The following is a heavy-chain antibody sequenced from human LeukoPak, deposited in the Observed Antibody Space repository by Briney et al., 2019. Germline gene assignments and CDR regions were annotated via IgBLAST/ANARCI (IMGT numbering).Heavy chain of an antibody. Sequence: ASVKVSCKASGSTFQNYDINWVRQATGQGLEWMGWMNPNSGNTGFAQKFQDRVSMTRDTSINTAYMELTSLRSGDTAVYYCARATPGGLHGYSFDYWGQGTVVTVYS. CDR2: MNPNSGNT. CDR3: ARATPGGLHGYSFDY. V-gene: IGHV1-8*02. D-gene: IGHD5-24*01. J-gene: IGHJ4*02. CDR1: GSTFQNYD.